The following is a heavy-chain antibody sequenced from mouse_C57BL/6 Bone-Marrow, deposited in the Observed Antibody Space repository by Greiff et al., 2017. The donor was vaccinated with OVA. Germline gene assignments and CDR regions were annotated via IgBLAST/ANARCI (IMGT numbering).Heavy chain of an antibody. CDR3: ARDDYDEGDY. CDR2: IYPSDSET. CDR1: GYTFTSYW. J-gene: IGHJ4*01. D-gene: IGHD2-4*01. V-gene: IGHV1-61*01. Sequence: QVQLQQSGAELVRPGSSVKLSCKASGYTFTSYWMDWVKQRPGQGLEWIGNIYPSDSETPYNQKFKDKATLTVDKSSSTAYMQLSSLTSEDSAVYYCARDDYDEGDYWGQGTSVTVSS.